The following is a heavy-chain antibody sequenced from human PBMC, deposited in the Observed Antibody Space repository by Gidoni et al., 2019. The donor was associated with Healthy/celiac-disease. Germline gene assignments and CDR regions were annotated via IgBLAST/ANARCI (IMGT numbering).Heavy chain of an antibody. D-gene: IGHD5-18*01. CDR3: SRGADSDGYCLDY. J-gene: IGHJ4*02. CDR1: GFAFSGYC. V-gene: IGHV3-7*01. CDR2: IKQDGSEK. Sequence: EVQLVESGGCMVHPGGSLRLSCTASGFAFSGYCMGWVRQALGKGLEWVANIKQDGSEKYYVDAGKGRFTSYRDNAKNALYLQMNSLRAEDTAVYYCSRGADSDGYCLDYWGQGTLVTVSS.